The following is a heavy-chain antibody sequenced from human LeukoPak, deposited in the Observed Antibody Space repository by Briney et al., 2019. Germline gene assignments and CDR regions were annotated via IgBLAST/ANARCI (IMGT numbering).Heavy chain of an antibody. J-gene: IGHJ6*02. V-gene: IGHV1-2*02. D-gene: IGHD6-13*01. CDR3: ARGPGDSSSWYHIYYYYYGMDV. Sequence: ASVKVSCKASGYTFTGYYMHWVRQAPGQGLEWMGWINPNSGGTNYAQKFQGRVTMTRDTSISTAYMELSRLRSDDTAVYYCARGPGDSSSWYHIYYYYYGMDVWGQGTTVTVSS. CDR2: INPNSGGT. CDR1: GYTFTGYY.